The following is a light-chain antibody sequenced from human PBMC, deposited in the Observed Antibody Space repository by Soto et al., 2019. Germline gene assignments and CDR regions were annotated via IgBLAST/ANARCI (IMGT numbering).Light chain of an antibody. Sequence: QSVLTQPPSLSGAPGQGVTISCTGSSSNIGAGFDVYWYQQLPGAAPKLLIHHTNTRPSGVPDRFSGSKSGTSASLAITGLQAEDEADYYCQSYDRGLSGHVVFGGGTKLTVL. CDR1: SSNIGAGFD. V-gene: IGLV1-40*01. CDR2: HTN. CDR3: QSYDRGLSGHVV. J-gene: IGLJ2*01.